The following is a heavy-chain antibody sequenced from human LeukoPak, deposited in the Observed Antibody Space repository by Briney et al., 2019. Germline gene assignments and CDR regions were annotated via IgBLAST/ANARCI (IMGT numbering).Heavy chain of an antibody. J-gene: IGHJ6*02. CDR3: ARDPLRSSWSTYNNAMDV. CDR1: GFTFSGYW. CDR2: IRSDGSIT. D-gene: IGHD6-13*01. Sequence: GGSLRPSCAASGFTFSGYWMHWVRQAPGKGLAWVSVIRSDGSITTYADSVKGRFTISRDNAKNSLYLQMNSLRDEDTAMYYCARDPLRSSWSTYNNAMDVWGQGTTVTVS. V-gene: IGHV3-74*01.